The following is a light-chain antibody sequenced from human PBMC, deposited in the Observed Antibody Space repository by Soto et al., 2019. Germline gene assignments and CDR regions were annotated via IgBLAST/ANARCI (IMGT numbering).Light chain of an antibody. CDR1: QSVSSSY. V-gene: IGKV3-20*01. CDR2: GAS. CDR3: QQYGSSPRT. Sequence: EIVLTQSPGTLSLSPGERATLSCRASQSVSSSYLAWYQQKPGQAPRLLIYGASSRATGIPDRFSGSGSGRDFTVTITRLETEDFAVVYCQQYGSSPRTFGQGTRLEIK. J-gene: IGKJ5*01.